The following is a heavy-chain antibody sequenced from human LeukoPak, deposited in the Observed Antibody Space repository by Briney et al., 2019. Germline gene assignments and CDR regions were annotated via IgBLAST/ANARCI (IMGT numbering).Heavy chain of an antibody. D-gene: IGHD3-10*01. Sequence: ASVKVSCKASGYTFSGYYMHWVRQAPGQGLEWMGWINPNSGGTNYAQKFQGRVTMTSDTSINTASMELSRLRSDDTAVYYCARGSVTFSLDYWGQGTLVTVSS. J-gene: IGHJ4*02. CDR1: GYTFSGYY. CDR2: INPNSGGT. CDR3: ARGSVTFSLDY. V-gene: IGHV1-2*02.